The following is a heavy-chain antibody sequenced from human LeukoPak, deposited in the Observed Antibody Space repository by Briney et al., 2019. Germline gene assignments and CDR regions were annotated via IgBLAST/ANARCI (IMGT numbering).Heavy chain of an antibody. Sequence: GGSLRLSCAASGFTFSSYAMSWVRQAPGKGLEWVSAISGSGGSTYYADSVKGRFTISRDNAKNSLYLQMSSLRAEDTAVYYCARDPLYGDYAGWFDPWGQGTLVTVSS. J-gene: IGHJ5*02. CDR3: ARDPLYGDYAGWFDP. CDR1: GFTFSSYA. D-gene: IGHD4-17*01. V-gene: IGHV3-23*01. CDR2: ISGSGGST.